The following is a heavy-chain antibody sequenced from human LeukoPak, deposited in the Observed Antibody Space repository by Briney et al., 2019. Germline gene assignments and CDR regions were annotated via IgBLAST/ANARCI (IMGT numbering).Heavy chain of an antibody. CDR1: GYTFTGYY. Sequence: ASVKVSCKASGYTFTGYYMHWVRQAPGQGLEWTGWINPNSGGTNYAQKFQGRVTMTRDTSISTAYMELSRLRSDDTAVYYCARQADGYIVVVPAAAYFDYWGQGTLVTVSS. D-gene: IGHD2-2*01. V-gene: IGHV1-2*02. CDR3: ARQADGYIVVVPAAAYFDY. J-gene: IGHJ4*02. CDR2: INPNSGGT.